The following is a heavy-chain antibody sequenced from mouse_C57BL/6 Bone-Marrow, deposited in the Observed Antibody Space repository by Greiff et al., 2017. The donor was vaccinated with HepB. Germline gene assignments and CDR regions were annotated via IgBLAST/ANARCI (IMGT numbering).Heavy chain of an antibody. J-gene: IGHJ3*01. CDR2: IYPGSGST. CDR3: ARGGGRAWFAY. CDR1: GYTFTSYW. V-gene: IGHV1-55*01. D-gene: IGHD1-1*02. Sequence: QVQLQQPGAELVKPGASVKMSCKASGYTFTSYWITWVKQRPGQGLEWIGDIYPGSGSTNYNEKFKSKATLTVDTSSSTAYMQLCSLTSEGSAVYYCARGGGRAWFAYWGQGTLVTVSA.